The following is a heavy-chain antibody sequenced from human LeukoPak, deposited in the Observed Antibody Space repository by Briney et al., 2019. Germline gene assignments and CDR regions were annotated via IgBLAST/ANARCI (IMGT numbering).Heavy chain of an antibody. CDR3: ARAGRGVTLYTDY. CDR1: GFTFSSYA. J-gene: IGHJ4*02. Sequence: GRSLRLSCAASGFTFSSYAIHWVRQAPGKGLEWVAVISYDGSNKYYADSVKGRFTISRDNSKNTLYLQMNSLRAEDTAVYYCARAGRGVTLYTDYWGQGTLVTVSS. D-gene: IGHD3-10*01. V-gene: IGHV3-30*04. CDR2: ISYDGSNK.